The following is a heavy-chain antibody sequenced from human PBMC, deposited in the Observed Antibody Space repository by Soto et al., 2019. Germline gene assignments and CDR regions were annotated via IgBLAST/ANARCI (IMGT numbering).Heavy chain of an antibody. V-gene: IGHV3-33*01. CDR3: ARDYLVVPTSVIDY. D-gene: IGHD2-2*01. Sequence: PGRSLRLSCAASGFTFSSYGMHWVRQAPGKGLEWVAVIWYDGSNKYYADSVKGRFTISRDNSKNTLYLQMNSLRAEDTAVYYCARDYLVVPTSVIDYWGQGTLVTVSS. CDR1: GFTFSSYG. J-gene: IGHJ4*02. CDR2: IWYDGSNK.